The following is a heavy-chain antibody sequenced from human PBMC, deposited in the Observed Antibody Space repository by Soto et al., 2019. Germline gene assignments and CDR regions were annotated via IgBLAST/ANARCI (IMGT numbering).Heavy chain of an antibody. CDR3: AGGVATLLA. D-gene: IGHD5-12*01. CDR1: GFTFSTYW. CDR2: INSDGSTT. J-gene: IGHJ5*02. Sequence: EVQLVESGGGLVQPGGSLRLSCAASGFTFSTYWMHWVRQVPGKGLVWVSRINSDGSTTSYADSVKGRFTISRDNAKNTLFLQTNSLRAEDTAVYYCAGGVATLLAWGQGTLVTVSS. V-gene: IGHV3-74*01.